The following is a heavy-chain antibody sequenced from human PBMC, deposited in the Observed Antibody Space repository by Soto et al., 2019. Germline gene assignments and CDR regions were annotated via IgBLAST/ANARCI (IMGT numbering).Heavy chain of an antibody. CDR3: ARRGTVAATWRGLDY. J-gene: IGHJ4*02. CDR1: GGSISSYY. D-gene: IGHD2-15*01. Sequence: SETLSLTCTVSGGSISSYYWSWIRQPPGKGLEWIGYIYYSGSTNYNPSLKSRVTISVDTSKNQFSLKLSSVTAADTAVYYCARRGTVAATWRGLDYWGQGTLVTVSS. CDR2: IYYSGST. V-gene: IGHV4-59*01.